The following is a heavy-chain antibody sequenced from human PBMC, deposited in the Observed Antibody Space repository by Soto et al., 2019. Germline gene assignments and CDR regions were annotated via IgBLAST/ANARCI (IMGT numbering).Heavy chain of an antibody. CDR3: ARDRGYNWNYGWFDP. D-gene: IGHD1-7*01. CDR1: GYTFSSYG. Sequence: QVQLVQSGAEVKKPGASVKVSCKASGYTFSSYGISWVRQAPGQGLEWMGRISAYNGNTNYAQKLQGRVTMTTDTSTSTAYVELRSLRSDDTAVYYCARDRGYNWNYGWFDPWGQGTLVTVSS. CDR2: ISAYNGNT. J-gene: IGHJ5*02. V-gene: IGHV1-18*01.